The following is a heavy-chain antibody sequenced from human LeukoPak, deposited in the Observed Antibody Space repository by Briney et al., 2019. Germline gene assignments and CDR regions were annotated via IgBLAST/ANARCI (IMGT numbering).Heavy chain of an antibody. D-gene: IGHD1/OR15-1a*01. CDR3: ARGMTETRLFDP. V-gene: IGHV4-31*03. CDR1: GGSISSGGYY. Sequence: SETLSLTCTVSGGSISSGGYYWSWIRQHPGKGLEWIGYIYYSGSTYYNPSLKSRVTISVDTSKNQFSLKLSSVTAADTAVYYCARGMTETRLFDPWGQGTLVTVSS. CDR2: IYYSGST. J-gene: IGHJ5*02.